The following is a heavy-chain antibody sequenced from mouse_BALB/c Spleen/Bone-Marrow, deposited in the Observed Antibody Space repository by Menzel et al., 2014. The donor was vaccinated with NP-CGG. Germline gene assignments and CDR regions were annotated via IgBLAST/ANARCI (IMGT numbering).Heavy chain of an antibody. J-gene: IGHJ2*01. V-gene: IGHV7-3*02. CDR1: GFTFTDYY. Sequence: EVKLQESGGGLVQPGGSLRLSCATSGFTFTDYYMSWVRQPPGKALEWLGFIRNKANGYTTEYSASVKGRFTISRDNSQSILYLQTNTLRAGDSATYYCARFFNWGLDYWGQGTTLTVSS. CDR3: ARFFNWGLDY. CDR2: IRNKANGYTT. D-gene: IGHD4-1*01.